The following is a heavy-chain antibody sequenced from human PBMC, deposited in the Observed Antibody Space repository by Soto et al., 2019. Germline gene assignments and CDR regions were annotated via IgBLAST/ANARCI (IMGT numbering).Heavy chain of an antibody. CDR2: IYYSGST. D-gene: IGHD3-22*01. CDR1: GGPSSAYY. V-gene: IGHV4-34*09. Sequence: SETLSLTCAVYGGPSSAYYWSWIRQPPGKGLEWIGYIYYSGSTYYNPSLKSRVTILVDTSKNQFSLKLSSVTAADTAVYYCARDKDYYDSSGPEDDAFDIWGQGTMVTVSS. J-gene: IGHJ3*02. CDR3: ARDKDYYDSSGPEDDAFDI.